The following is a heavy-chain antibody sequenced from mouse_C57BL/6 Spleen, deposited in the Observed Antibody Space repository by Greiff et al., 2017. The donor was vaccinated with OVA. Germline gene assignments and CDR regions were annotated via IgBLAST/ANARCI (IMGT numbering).Heavy chain of an antibody. Sequence: VKLMESGAELVKPGASVKMSCKASGYTFTTYPIEWMKQNHGKSLEWIGNFHPYNDDTKYNEKFKGKATLTVEKSSSTVYLELSRLTSDDSAVYYCARGGYGSRSFDYWGQGTTLTVSS. CDR1: GYTFTTYP. V-gene: IGHV1-47*01. CDR3: ARGGYGSRSFDY. J-gene: IGHJ2*01. CDR2: FHPYNDDT. D-gene: IGHD1-1*01.